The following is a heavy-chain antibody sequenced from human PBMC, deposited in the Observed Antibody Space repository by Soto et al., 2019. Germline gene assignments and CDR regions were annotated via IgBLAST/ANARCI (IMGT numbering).Heavy chain of an antibody. CDR2: IHGANGDA. CDR1: GYSFTSHF. Sequence: QGQLVQSGAEVKKPGASVKISCEASGYSFTSHFIHWVRQAPGQRPEWMGWIHGANGDAKYSQKLQGRVTITRDISAWTPHMELSSLRSEDTPVYYCAIAPAGYWGQGTLVTVSS. J-gene: IGHJ4*02. CDR3: AIAPAGY. V-gene: IGHV1-3*01. D-gene: IGHD2-2*01.